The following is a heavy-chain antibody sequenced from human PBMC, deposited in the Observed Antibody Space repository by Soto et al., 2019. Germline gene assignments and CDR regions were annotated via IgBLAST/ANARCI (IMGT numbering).Heavy chain of an antibody. V-gene: IGHV3-73*01. J-gene: IGHJ4*02. CDR2: IRSKANSYAT. CDR1: GFTFSGSA. Sequence: GGSLRLSCAASGFTFSGSAMHWVRQASGKGLEWVGRIRSKANSYATAYAASVKGRFTISRDDSKNTAYLQMNSLKTEDTAVYYCTRYDSSGFDYWGQGTLVTVSS. CDR3: TRYDSSGFDY. D-gene: IGHD3-22*01.